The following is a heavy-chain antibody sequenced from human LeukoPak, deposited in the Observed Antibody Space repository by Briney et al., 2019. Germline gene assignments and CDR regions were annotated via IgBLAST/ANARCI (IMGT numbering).Heavy chain of an antibody. J-gene: IGHJ4*02. V-gene: IGHV3-11*01. D-gene: IGHD2-21*02. Sequence: GGSLRLSCRASGFTFSDHYMTWVRQAPGKGLEYISYLSNTGSDSFYADSVKGRFSISRDNAEKSLYLQMNDLRAEDTAVYYCARDRLNRAYCGNDCYSAAFDYWGQGTLVTVSS. CDR2: LSNTGSDS. CDR3: ARDRLNRAYCGNDCYSAAFDY. CDR1: GFTFSDHY.